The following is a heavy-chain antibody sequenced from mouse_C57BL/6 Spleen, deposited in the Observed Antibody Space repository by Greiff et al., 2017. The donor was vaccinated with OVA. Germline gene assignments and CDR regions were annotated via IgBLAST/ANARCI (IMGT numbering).Heavy chain of an antibody. CDR1: GFNIKDDY. Sequence: EVQLQHSGAELVRPGASVKLSCTASGFNIKDDYMHWVKQRPEQGLEWIGWIDPENGDTEYASKFQGKATITADTSSNTAYLQLSSLTSEDTAVYYCTTYDGYYEVDYWGQGTTLTVSS. V-gene: IGHV14-4*01. CDR3: TTYDGYYEVDY. CDR2: IDPENGDT. J-gene: IGHJ2*01. D-gene: IGHD2-3*01.